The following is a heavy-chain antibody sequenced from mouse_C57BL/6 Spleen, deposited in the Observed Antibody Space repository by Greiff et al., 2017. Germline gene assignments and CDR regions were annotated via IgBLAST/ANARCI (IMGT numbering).Heavy chain of an antibody. D-gene: IGHD3-3*01. CDR1: GYTFTSYW. CDR3: ARRGTGTDVDY. V-gene: IGHV1-52*01. J-gene: IGHJ2*01. Sequence: QVQLQQPGAELVRPGSSVKLSCKASGYTFTSYWMHWVKQRPIQGLEWIGNIDPSDSETHYNQKFKDKATLTVDKSSSTAYMQLSSLPSEDSAVYYCARRGTGTDVDYWGQGTTLTVS. CDR2: IDPSDSET.